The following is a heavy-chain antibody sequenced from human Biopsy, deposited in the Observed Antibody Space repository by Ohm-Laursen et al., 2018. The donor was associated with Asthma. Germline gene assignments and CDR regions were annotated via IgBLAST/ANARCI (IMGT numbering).Heavy chain of an antibody. CDR3: ARVLEDSDWGPFYFFGLDV. CDR1: GFSFSNFA. D-gene: IGHD7-27*01. J-gene: IGHJ6*02. V-gene: IGHV3-30*07. Sequence: SLRLSCSAPGFSFSNFAIHWVRQAPGKGLEWVGVISKDASTQDYADSVKGRFTMARDNSKNTLDLQMNSLRAEDTGIYFCARVLEDSDWGPFYFFGLDVWGQGTPVAVSS. CDR2: ISKDASTQ.